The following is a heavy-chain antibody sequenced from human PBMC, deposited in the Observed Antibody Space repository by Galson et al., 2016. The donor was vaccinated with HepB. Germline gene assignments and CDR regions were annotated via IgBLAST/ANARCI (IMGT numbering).Heavy chain of an antibody. CDR3: AHVRDGLELYFDS. Sequence: PALVKPTQTLTLTCSFSSVTTKRVDVGWIRQPPGNALEWLALIYWDEDKRYNPSLKSRLTITRDTSKNQVVLTMTNMDPVDTATYYCAHVRDGLELYFDSWGQGTLVTVSS. CDR1: SVTTKRVD. D-gene: IGHD1-1*01. V-gene: IGHV2-5*02. J-gene: IGHJ4*02. CDR2: IYWDEDK.